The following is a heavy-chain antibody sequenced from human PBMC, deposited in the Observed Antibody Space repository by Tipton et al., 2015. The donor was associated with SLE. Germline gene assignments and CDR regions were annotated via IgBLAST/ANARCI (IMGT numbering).Heavy chain of an antibody. CDR3: ARALQNYFDY. Sequence: LRLSCTVSGGSISSGGYYWSWIRQHPGKGLEWIGYIYYSGSTYYNPSLKSRVTISIDTSKNQFSLKLSSVTAADTAVYYCARALQNYFDYWGQGTLVTVSP. CDR1: GGSISSGGYY. J-gene: IGHJ4*02. V-gene: IGHV4-31*02. CDR2: IYYSGST.